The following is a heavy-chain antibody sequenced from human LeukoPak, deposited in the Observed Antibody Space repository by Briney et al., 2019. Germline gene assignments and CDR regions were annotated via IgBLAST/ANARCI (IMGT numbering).Heavy chain of an antibody. CDR2: ISSGGTTI. CDR3: AKDRSSGPHYYYGMDV. Sequence: GGSLRLSCAASGFVFSRYEMNWVRLAPGKGLEWVSYISSGGTTIYYADSVKGRFTISRDNAKNSLFLQMNSLRVEDTAVYYCAKDRSSGPHYYYGMDVWGQGTTVTVSS. CDR1: GFVFSRYE. D-gene: IGHD6-25*01. J-gene: IGHJ6*02. V-gene: IGHV3-48*03.